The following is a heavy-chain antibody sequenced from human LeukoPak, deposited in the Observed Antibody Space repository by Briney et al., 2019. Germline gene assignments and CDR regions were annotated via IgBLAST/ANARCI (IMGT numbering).Heavy chain of an antibody. Sequence: SETLSLTCAVYGGSFSGYYWSWIRQPPGKGLEWIGEINHSGSTNYNPSLKSRVTISVDTSKNQFSLKLSSVTAADTAVYYCARGPGPGVGTVDYWGQGTLVTVSS. CDR3: ARGPGPGVGTVDY. D-gene: IGHD1-14*01. CDR2: INHSGST. CDR1: GGSFSGYY. V-gene: IGHV4-34*01. J-gene: IGHJ4*02.